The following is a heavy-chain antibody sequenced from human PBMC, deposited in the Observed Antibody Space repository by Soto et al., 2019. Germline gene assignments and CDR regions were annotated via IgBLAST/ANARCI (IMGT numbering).Heavy chain of an antibody. J-gene: IGHJ4*02. CDR2: IYYSGST. Sequence: QVQLQESGPGLVKPSETLSLTCTVSGGSISSYYWSWIRQPPGKGLEWIGYIYYSGSTNYKPSLKSRVSIXXDTSKNQFSLKLSSVTAADTAVYYCARRYGSCFDYWGQGTLVTVSS. CDR1: GGSISSYY. V-gene: IGHV4-59*08. CDR3: ARRYGSCFDY. D-gene: IGHD5-18*01.